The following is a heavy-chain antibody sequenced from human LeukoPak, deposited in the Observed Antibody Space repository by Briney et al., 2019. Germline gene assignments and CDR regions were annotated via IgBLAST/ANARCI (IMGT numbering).Heavy chain of an antibody. CDR3: ARAVPGDAFDI. CDR1: GGTFSTYS. J-gene: IGHJ3*02. Sequence: SVKVSCKASGGTFSTYSISWVRQAPGQGLEWMGRIIPIFGTANYAQKFHGRVTVTADESTSTAYMELSSLRSEDTAVYYCARAVPGDAFDIWGQGTMVTVSS. CDR2: IIPIFGTA. D-gene: IGHD1-14*01. V-gene: IGHV1-69*13.